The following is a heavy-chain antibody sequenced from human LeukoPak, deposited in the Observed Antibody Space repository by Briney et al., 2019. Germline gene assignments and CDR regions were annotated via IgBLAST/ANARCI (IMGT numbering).Heavy chain of an antibody. D-gene: IGHD1-14*01. CDR3: ASRTPGAYYFDY. Sequence: ASVKVSCKASGYTFTSYGISWVRQAPGQGLEWMGWISAYNGNTNYAQKLQGRVTMTTDTSTSTAYMELRSLRSDDTAVYYCASRTPGAYYFDYWGQGTLVTVSS. CDR2: ISAYNGNT. J-gene: IGHJ4*02. V-gene: IGHV1-18*01. CDR1: GYTFTSYG.